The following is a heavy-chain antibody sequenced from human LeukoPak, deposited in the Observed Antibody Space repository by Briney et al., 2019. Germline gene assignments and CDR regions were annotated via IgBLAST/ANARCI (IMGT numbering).Heavy chain of an antibody. J-gene: IGHJ4*02. CDR1: GFTFSNYA. CDR3: ARDVAYSSGFDFDY. D-gene: IGHD6-19*01. CDR2: ISGPAGSW. Sequence: PGGSLRLSCAASGFTFSNYAMSWVRQAPGKGLEWVSAISGPAGSWDYADVVKGRFTISRDNSKNTLFLQMNSLRAEDTAVYYCARDVAYSSGFDFDYWGQGTLVTVSS. V-gene: IGHV3-23*01.